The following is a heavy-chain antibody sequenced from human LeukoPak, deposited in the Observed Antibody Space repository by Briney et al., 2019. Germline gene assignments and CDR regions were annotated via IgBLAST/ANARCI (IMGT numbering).Heavy chain of an antibody. CDR1: GGSISSSSYY. CDR2: IYYSGST. V-gene: IGHV4-39*01. D-gene: IGHD3-22*01. CDR3: ARHYYDSSGYRDAFDI. Sequence: SETLSLTCTVSGGSISSSSYYWGWIRQPPGTGLEWIGSIYYSGSTYYNPSLKSRVTISVDTSKNQFSLKLSSVTAADTAVYCCARHYYDSSGYRDAFDIWGQGTMVTVSS. J-gene: IGHJ3*02.